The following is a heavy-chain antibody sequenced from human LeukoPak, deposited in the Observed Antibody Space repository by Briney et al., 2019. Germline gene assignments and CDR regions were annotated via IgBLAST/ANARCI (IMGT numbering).Heavy chain of an antibody. Sequence: SETLSLTCAVYGGSFSGYYWSWIRQPPGKGLEWIGEINHSGSTNYNPSLKSRVTIPVDTSKNQFSLKLSSVTAADTAVHYCARGLRECSSTSCYYFDYWGQGTLVTVSS. V-gene: IGHV4-34*01. CDR1: GGSFSGYY. J-gene: IGHJ4*02. D-gene: IGHD2-2*01. CDR2: INHSGST. CDR3: ARGLRECSSTSCYYFDY.